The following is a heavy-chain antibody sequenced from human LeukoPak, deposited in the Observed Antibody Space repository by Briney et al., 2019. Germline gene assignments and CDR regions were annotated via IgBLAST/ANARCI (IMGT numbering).Heavy chain of an antibody. Sequence: GGSLRLSCAASGFTFYDYAMHWVRLAPVKGLEWVSGISWNSGNIGYADSVKGRFTVSRDNAKNSLYLQMNSLRPEDTALYYCAKDRDAYNRGNFDYWGQGTLVTVSS. V-gene: IGHV3-9*01. J-gene: IGHJ4*02. CDR3: AKDRDAYNRGNFDY. CDR2: ISWNSGNI. D-gene: IGHD5-24*01. CDR1: GFTFYDYA.